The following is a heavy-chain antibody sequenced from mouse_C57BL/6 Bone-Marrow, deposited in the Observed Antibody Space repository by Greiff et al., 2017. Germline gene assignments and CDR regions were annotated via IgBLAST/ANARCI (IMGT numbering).Heavy chain of an antibody. CDR2: INPNNGGT. CDR3: ARYYGYGEDY. D-gene: IGHD2-2*01. V-gene: IGHV1-26*01. J-gene: IGHJ2*01. Sequence: EVQLQQSGPELVKPGASVKISCKASGYTFTDYYMNWVKQSHGKSLEWIGDINPNNGGTSYNQKFMGKATLTVDKSSSTAYMALRSLTSEDSAVCSCARYYGYGEDYWGQGTTLSVSS. CDR1: GYTFTDYY.